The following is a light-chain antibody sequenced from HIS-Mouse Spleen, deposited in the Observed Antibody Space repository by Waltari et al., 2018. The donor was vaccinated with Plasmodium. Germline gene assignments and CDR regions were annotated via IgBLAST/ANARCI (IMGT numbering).Light chain of an antibody. Sequence: QSALTQPASVSGSPGQSTTISCTGTRSDVGCYTLVSWYQQHPGKAPKLMIYEGSKRPSGVSNRFSGSKSGNTASLTISGLQAEDEADYYCCSYAGSSTFVFGGGTKLTVL. J-gene: IGLJ3*02. V-gene: IGLV2-23*03. CDR3: CSYAGSSTFV. CDR2: EGS. CDR1: RSDVGCYTL.